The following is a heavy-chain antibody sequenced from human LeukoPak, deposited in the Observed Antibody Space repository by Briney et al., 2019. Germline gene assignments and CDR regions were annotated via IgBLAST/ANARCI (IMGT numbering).Heavy chain of an antibody. CDR3: ARANGELGVDYFDY. J-gene: IGHJ4*02. CDR1: GYTFTGYY. CDR2: INPNSGGT. Sequence: ASVKVSCKTSGYTFTGYYLHWVRQAPGQGLEWMGWINPNSGGTNYAQRFQGRVTMTRDTSISTAYMELSGLTSNDTAVYYCARANGELGVDYFDYWGQGTLVTVSS. V-gene: IGHV1-2*02. D-gene: IGHD1-26*01.